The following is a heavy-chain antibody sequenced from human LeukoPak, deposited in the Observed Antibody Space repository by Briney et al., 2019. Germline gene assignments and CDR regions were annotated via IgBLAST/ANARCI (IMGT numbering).Heavy chain of an antibody. V-gene: IGHV4-59*12. CDR2: IYYSGST. CDR3: ASGRGKVAIFDY. CDR1: GGSISSYY. D-gene: IGHD1-26*01. Sequence: SETLSLTCTVSGGSISSYYWSWIRQPPGKGLEWIGYIYYSGSTNYNPSLKSRVTISVDTSKNQFSLKLSSVTAADTAVYYCASGRGKVAIFDYWGQGTLVTVSS. J-gene: IGHJ4*02.